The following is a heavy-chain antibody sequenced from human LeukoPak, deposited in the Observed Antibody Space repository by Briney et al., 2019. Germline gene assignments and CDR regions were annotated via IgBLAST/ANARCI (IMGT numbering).Heavy chain of an antibody. V-gene: IGHV1-2*02. D-gene: IGHD6-25*01. J-gene: IGHJ4*02. Sequence: ASVKVSCKASGYTFTGHFIHWVRQAPGQGLEWMGRVNSNSGVTTYALSFQGRVTMTRDTSINTAYMELSSLRSDDTAVYYCARDLATSANWELDYWGQGTLITVSS. CDR2: VNSNSGVT. CDR3: ARDLATSANWELDY. CDR1: GYTFTGHF.